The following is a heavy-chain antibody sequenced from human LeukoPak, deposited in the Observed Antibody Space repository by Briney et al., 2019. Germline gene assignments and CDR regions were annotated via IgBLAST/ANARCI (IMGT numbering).Heavy chain of an antibody. J-gene: IGHJ4*02. CDR3: GRDFRDSLDY. CDR1: GYTFTGYY. CDR2: INPDSGGT. V-gene: IGHV1-2*02. Sequence: ASVKVSCKASGYTFTGYYMHWVRQAPGQGLEWTGWINPDSGGTNFAQKFQGRVTMTRDTSISTAYMELSRLRSDDTAVYYCGRDFRDSLDYWGQGTLVTVSS.